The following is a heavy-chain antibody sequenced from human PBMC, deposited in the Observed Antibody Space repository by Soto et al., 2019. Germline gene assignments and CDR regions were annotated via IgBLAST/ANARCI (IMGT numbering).Heavy chain of an antibody. D-gene: IGHD3-10*01. CDR2: IIPIFGTA. J-gene: IGHJ6*02. CDR3: AASHGSGRTPSV. V-gene: IGHV1-69*13. Sequence: GASVKVSCKASGGTFSSYAISWVRQAPGQGLEWMGGIIPIFGTANYAQKFQGRVTITADESTSTAYMELSSLRSEDTAVYYCAASHGSGRTPSVWGQGTTVTVSS. CDR1: GGTFSSYA.